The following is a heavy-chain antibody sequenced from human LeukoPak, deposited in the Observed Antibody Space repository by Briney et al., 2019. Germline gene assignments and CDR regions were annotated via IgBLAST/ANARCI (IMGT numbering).Heavy chain of an antibody. V-gene: IGHV3-30*04. Sequence: GGSRRLSCAASGFTFSNYDMQWVRQAPGKGLEWVAVISYDGTKKYYTESVQGRFTISRDNSKNTLYLQMNSLGAEDTAMYYCARGGLGSSGYFDYWGQGTLVTVSS. CDR3: ARGGLGSSGYFDY. CDR1: GFTFSNYD. J-gene: IGHJ4*02. D-gene: IGHD6-6*01. CDR2: ISYDGTKK.